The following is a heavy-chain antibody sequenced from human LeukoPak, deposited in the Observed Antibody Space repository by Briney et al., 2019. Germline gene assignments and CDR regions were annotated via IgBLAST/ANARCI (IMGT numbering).Heavy chain of an antibody. J-gene: IGHJ5*02. Sequence: SETLSLTCTVSGGSISSYYWSWIRQPPGKGLEGIGYIYYSGSTNYNPSLKSRVTISIDTSKNQFSLKLSSVTAADTAVYYCARDRYGHGSWGQGTLVTVSS. CDR3: ARDRYGHGS. CDR2: IYYSGST. CDR1: GGSISSYY. D-gene: IGHD5-18*01. V-gene: IGHV4-59*01.